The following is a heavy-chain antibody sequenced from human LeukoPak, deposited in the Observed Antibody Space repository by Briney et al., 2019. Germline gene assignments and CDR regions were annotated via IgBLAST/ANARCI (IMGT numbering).Heavy chain of an antibody. D-gene: IGHD6-13*01. CDR2: INPNSGGT. CDR3: ARMAPLDSSWFDFDY. V-gene: IGHV1-2*02. CDR1: GYTFTGYY. J-gene: IGHJ4*02. Sequence: ASVKVSCKASGYTFTGYYMHWVRQAPGQGLEWMGWINPNSGGTNYAQKFQGRVTMTRDTSISTAYMELSRLRSDDTAVYYCARMAPLDSSWFDFDYWGQGTLVTVSS.